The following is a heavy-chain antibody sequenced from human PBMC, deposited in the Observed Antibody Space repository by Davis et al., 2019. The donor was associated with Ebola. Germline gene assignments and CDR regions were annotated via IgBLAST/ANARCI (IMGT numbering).Heavy chain of an antibody. J-gene: IGHJ3*02. CDR3: AKGAYGGNSDDAFDI. Sequence: GESLKISCAASGFTFSDSWMSWVRQAPGKGLEWVANIKEDGSEKYYVDSVKGRFTISIDSAKNSLYLQMNSLRAEDTAVYYCAKGAYGGNSDDAFDIWGQGTMVTVSS. D-gene: IGHD4-23*01. CDR1: GFTFSDSW. CDR2: IKEDGSEK. V-gene: IGHV3-7*01.